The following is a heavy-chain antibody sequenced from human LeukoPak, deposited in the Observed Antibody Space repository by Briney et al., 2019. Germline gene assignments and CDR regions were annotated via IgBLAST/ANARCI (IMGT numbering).Heavy chain of an antibody. V-gene: IGHV3-64D*06. Sequence: PRGSLRLSCSASGFTFSSYAMHWVRQAPGKGLEYVSAITTNGDSTFYADSVKGRFTISRDNSKNTLYLQMSSLRAEDTAVYYCVKDRERFYTPFDCWGQGTLVTVSS. CDR2: ITTNGDST. CDR1: GFTFSSYA. CDR3: VKDRERFYTPFDC. J-gene: IGHJ4*02. D-gene: IGHD2-2*02.